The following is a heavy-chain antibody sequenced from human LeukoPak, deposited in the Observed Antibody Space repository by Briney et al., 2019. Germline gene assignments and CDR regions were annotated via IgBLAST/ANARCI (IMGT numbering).Heavy chain of an antibody. CDR3: ARELSPILESGYFLFDY. CDR1: GGTFSSYA. D-gene: IGHD3-3*01. J-gene: IGHJ4*02. V-gene: IGHV1-69*13. CDR2: IIPIFGTA. Sequence: ASVKVSCKASGGTFSSYAISWVRQAPGQGLEWMGGIIPIFGTANYAQKFQGRVTITADESTSTAYMELSSLRSEDTAVYYCARELSPILESGYFLFDYWGQGNLVTVSP.